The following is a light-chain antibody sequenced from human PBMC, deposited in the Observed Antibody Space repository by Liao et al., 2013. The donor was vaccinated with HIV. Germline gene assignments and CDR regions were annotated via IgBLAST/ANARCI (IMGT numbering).Light chain of an antibody. CDR2: QDK. V-gene: IGLV3-1*01. CDR3: QAWDSSTGDVL. J-gene: IGLJ2*01. CDR1: ELGNKY. Sequence: SYELTQPPSVSVSPGQTASITCSGDELGNKYACWYQQKPGQSPVMVIYQDKKRPSGIPERFSGSNSGNTATLTISGTQAMDEADYYCQAWDSSTGDVLFGGGTKLTVL.